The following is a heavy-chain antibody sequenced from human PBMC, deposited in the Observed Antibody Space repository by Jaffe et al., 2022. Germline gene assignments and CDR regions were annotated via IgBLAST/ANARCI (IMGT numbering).Heavy chain of an antibody. D-gene: IGHD1-7*01. V-gene: IGHV1-69*01. CDR1: GGTFSSYA. Sequence: QVQLVQSGAEVKKPGSSVKVSCKASGGTFSSYAISWVRQAPGQGLEWMGGIIPIFGTANYAQKFQGRVTITADESTSTAYMELSSLRSEDTAVYYCAGAVYNWNYFVHYYYMDVWGKGTTVTVSS. CDR3: AGAVYNWNYFVHYYYMDV. CDR2: IIPIFGTA. J-gene: IGHJ6*03.